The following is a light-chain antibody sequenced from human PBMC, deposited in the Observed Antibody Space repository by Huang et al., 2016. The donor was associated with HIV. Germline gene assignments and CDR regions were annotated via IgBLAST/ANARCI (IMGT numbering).Light chain of an antibody. CDR1: QSVLFSSSNKNY. J-gene: IGKJ1*01. Sequence: DIVLTQSPDTLAVSLGERATINCKSSQSVLFSSSNKNYLTWYQQKPGQTPKALIYWASTRESGVPDRFSGSGYGTDFTLTITSLQAEDVALYYCQQYYSTPTFGQGTRVEI. CDR2: WAS. CDR3: QQYYSTPT. V-gene: IGKV4-1*01.